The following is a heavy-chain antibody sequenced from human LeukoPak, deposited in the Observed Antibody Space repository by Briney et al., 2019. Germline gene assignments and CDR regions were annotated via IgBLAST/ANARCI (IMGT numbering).Heavy chain of an antibody. J-gene: IGHJ4*02. D-gene: IGHD6-13*01. V-gene: IGHV3-23*01. CDR1: GFTFSSYA. CDR3: ARWPIAAAPPVYYFDY. Sequence: PGGSLRLSCAASGFTFSSYAMSWVRQAPGKGLEWVSAISGSGGSIYYADSVTGRFTISRDNAKNSLYLQLNSLRAEDTAVYYCARWPIAAAPPVYYFDYWGQGTLVTVSS. CDR2: ISGSGGSI.